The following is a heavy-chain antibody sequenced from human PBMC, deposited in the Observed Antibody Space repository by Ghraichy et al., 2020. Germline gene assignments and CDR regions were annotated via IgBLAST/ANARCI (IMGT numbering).Heavy chain of an antibody. Sequence: GGSLRLSCAASGFTFSSYAMSWVRQAPAKGMEWVSASSGSGGSRYYADSVKGRCTISRDNSKNTQYLQMNSLTAEDAAVYYCAKDRNYDGSETSFDYGGQGTLVTVSS. CDR1: GFTFSSYA. V-gene: IGHV3-23*01. CDR3: AKDRNYDGSETSFDY. D-gene: IGHD3-10*01. J-gene: IGHJ4*02. CDR2: SSGSGGSR.